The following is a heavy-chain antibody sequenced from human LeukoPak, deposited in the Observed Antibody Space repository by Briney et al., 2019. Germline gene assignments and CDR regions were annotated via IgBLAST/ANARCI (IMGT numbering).Heavy chain of an antibody. CDR2: ISGNSGST. V-gene: IGHV3-23*01. CDR3: AKGSGGSSYSGLDS. Sequence: AGGSLRLSCAASGFTFSSYAMSWVRQAPRKGLEWVSVISGNSGSTYYADSVKGRFTISRDNFKNTLDLRMNSLRAGDAAVYYCAKGSGGSSYSGLDSWGQGTLVTVSA. J-gene: IGHJ4*02. D-gene: IGHD2-15*01. CDR1: GFTFSSYA.